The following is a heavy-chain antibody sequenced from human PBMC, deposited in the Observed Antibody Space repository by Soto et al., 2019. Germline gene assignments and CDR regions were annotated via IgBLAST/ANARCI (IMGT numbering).Heavy chain of an antibody. V-gene: IGHV1-2*02. CDR2: INPKTGDT. J-gene: IGHJ4*02. CDR1: GYTFTGYY. D-gene: IGHD6-6*01. Sequence: QMQLVQSGAEARKPGASVKVSCKTSGYTFTGYYLNWVRQAPGRGLEWVGWINPKTGDTNNAQKFKGRVTMTTDTCISTGYMELSGLKSDDTAVYYCVTGDHLVRWGQGTRVTVSS. CDR3: VTGDHLVR.